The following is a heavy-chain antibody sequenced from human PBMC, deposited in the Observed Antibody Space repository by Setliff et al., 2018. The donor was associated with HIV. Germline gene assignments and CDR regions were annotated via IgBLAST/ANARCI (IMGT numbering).Heavy chain of an antibody. V-gene: IGHV4-59*11. D-gene: IGHD1-26*01. CDR1: GGSIRVHY. CDR2: MYASGST. Sequence: SETLSLTCTVSGGSIRVHYWSWLRQPPGKGLEWIGYMYASGSTDYNPSLKSRVTISVDRFRNQFSLQLRYVTAADTAVYYCARGLSGTYYREFDFWGQGTLVTVSS. CDR3: ARGLSGTYYREFDF. J-gene: IGHJ4*02.